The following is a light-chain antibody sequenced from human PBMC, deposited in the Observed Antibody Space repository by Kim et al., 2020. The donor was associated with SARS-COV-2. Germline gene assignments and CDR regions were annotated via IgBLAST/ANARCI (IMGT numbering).Light chain of an antibody. CDR3: QQSSTSPRT. Sequence: DIQMTQSPSSLSASVGDRVTITCRASQSISSYLDWYQQKPGKAPKLLMYAASSLQTGVPSRFSGSGSGTEFTLTISSLQPEDFATYYCQQSSTSPRTFVQGTKLEIK. J-gene: IGKJ5*01. V-gene: IGKV1-39*01. CDR1: QSISSY. CDR2: AAS.